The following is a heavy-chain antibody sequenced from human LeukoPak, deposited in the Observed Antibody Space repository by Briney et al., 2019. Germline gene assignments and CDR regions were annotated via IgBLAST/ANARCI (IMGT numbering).Heavy chain of an antibody. CDR3: ARDGNGEEKGFSDSGDYKFPATESFDI. V-gene: IGHV1-18*01. CDR1: GYTFTSYG. Sequence: ASVKVSCKASGYTFTSYGISWVRQAPGHGLEWMGWISVYTGNKKYAQKLQGRVTMSTDTSTSTAYMELRSLRSDDTAVYYCARDGNGEEKGFSDSGDYKFPATESFDIWGQGTMVTVSS. CDR2: ISVYTGNK. D-gene: IGHD4-17*01. J-gene: IGHJ3*02.